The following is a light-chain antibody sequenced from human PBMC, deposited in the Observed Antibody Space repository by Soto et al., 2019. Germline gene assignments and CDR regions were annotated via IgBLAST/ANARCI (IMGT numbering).Light chain of an antibody. CDR2: KAS. CDR3: HQYDKFPHT. Sequence: DIQMTQSPSTLSASVGDRVTITCRASQSINNWLAWYQQRPGKAPKLLIYKASSLESGVPSRFSGSESGTEFTLTISSLQPDDSATYYCHQYDKFPHTFGQGTKLEIK. J-gene: IGKJ2*01. V-gene: IGKV1-5*03. CDR1: QSINNW.